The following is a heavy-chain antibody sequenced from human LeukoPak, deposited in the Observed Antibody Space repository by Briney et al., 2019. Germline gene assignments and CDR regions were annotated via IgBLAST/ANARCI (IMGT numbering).Heavy chain of an antibody. CDR1: GFTFSSYG. D-gene: IGHD6-6*01. Sequence: PGGSLRLSCAASGFTFSSYGMHWVRQAPGKGLEWVAFIRYDGSNKYYADSVKGRFTISRDNSKNTLYLQMNSLRAEDTAVYYCAKSRGTQLVLSYFDYWGQGTLVTVSS. CDR2: IRYDGSNK. J-gene: IGHJ4*02. V-gene: IGHV3-30*02. CDR3: AKSRGTQLVLSYFDY.